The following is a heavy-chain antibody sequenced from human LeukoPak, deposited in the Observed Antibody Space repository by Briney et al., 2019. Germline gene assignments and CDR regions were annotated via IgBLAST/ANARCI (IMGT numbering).Heavy chain of an antibody. CDR3: AKNLFNPLRPA. V-gene: IGHV3-11*01. CDR1: GYTFSDYY. J-gene: IGHJ5*02. CDR2: ISSSGSTI. Sequence: PGGSLRLSCAASGYTFSDYYMSWIRQAPGKGLEWVSYISSSGSTIYLADSVKGRFSISRDNAKNSLYLQMNSLRAEDTALYYCAKNLFNPLRPAWGQGTLVTVSS. D-gene: IGHD2-8*01.